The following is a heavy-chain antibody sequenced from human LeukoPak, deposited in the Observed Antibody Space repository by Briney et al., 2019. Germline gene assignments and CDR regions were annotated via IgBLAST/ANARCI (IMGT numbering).Heavy chain of an antibody. CDR2: INHSGST. CDR1: GGSFSGYY. CDR3: ARGRLRYFDWLLSPDFDY. V-gene: IGHV4-34*01. Sequence: SETLSLTCAVYGGSFSGYYWSWIRQPPGKGLEWIGEINHSGSTNYNPSLKSRVTILVDTSKNQFSLKLSSVTAADTAVYYCARGRLRYFDWLLSPDFDYWGQGTLVTVSS. J-gene: IGHJ4*02. D-gene: IGHD3-9*01.